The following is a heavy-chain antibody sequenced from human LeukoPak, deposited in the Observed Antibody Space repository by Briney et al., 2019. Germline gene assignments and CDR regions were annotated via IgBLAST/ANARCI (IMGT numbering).Heavy chain of an antibody. CDR1: GYTFTNYY. CDR2: INPGGRST. Sequence: GASVKVSCKASGYTFTNYYIHWVRQAPGQGLEWMGIINPGGRSTSYAQKFQGRVTMTRDTSTSTVYMELSSLRSEDTAVYYCARELNSGWFDPWGQGTLVTVSS. J-gene: IGHJ5*02. V-gene: IGHV1-46*01. D-gene: IGHD2-21*01. CDR3: ARELNSGWFDP.